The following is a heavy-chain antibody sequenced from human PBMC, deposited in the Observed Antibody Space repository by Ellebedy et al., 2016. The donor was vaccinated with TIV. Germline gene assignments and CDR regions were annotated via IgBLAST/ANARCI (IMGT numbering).Heavy chain of an antibody. CDR3: AKDRGGTGDFDY. Sequence: AASVKVSCKASGNTFTSYAMNWVRQAPGQRLEWLGWINTDTGNTEYSQHFQGRVTFTTDTAASTVYMSLSSLGSEDTAVYYGAKDRGGTGDFDYWGQGTLVTVSS. V-gene: IGHV1-3*04. CDR2: INTDTGNT. D-gene: IGHD3-16*01. CDR1: GNTFTSYA. J-gene: IGHJ4*02.